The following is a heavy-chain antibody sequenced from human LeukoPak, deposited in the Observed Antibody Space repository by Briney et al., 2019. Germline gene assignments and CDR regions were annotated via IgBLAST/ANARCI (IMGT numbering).Heavy chain of an antibody. Sequence: GGSLRLSCAASGFTFSDYYMSWIRQAPGKGLEWVANIKQDVSEIYYVDSVKGRFTISRDNTKNSLYLQMNSLRAEDTAVYYCARDKIVGATYFDYWGQGTLVTVSS. D-gene: IGHD1-26*01. J-gene: IGHJ4*02. CDR1: GFTFSDYY. CDR3: ARDKIVGATYFDY. CDR2: IKQDVSEI. V-gene: IGHV3-7*01.